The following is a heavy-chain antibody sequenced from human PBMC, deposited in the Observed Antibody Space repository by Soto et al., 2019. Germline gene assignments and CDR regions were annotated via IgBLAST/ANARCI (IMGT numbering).Heavy chain of an antibody. J-gene: IGHJ4*02. D-gene: IGHD3-22*01. CDR3: ARQYYYDSSGYHRPFDN. V-gene: IGHV2-5*02. Sequence: ESGSYAGEPTQTLTLACTFSGFSLSTGVGVGWIRQPPGKALEWLALMYWDSDKRYSPSLKSRLTITKDPAKNQVVLTMTNMDPVDTATYYCARQYYYDSSGYHRPFDNWGQGTLVTVSS. CDR1: GFSLSTGVG. CDR2: MYWDSDK.